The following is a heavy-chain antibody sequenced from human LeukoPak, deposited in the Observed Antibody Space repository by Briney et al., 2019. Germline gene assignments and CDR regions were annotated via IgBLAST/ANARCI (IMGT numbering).Heavy chain of an antibody. J-gene: IGHJ5*02. V-gene: IGHV3-48*01. Sequence: GGSLRLSCAASEFTFSRYSMNWVRQAPGKGLEWVSYISRSSSSTYYADSVKGRFTISRDNSKNTLYLQMNSLRAEDTAVYYCARTVAGTPNWFDPWGQGTLVTVSS. CDR3: ARTVAGTPNWFDP. CDR2: ISRSSSST. CDR1: EFTFSRYS. D-gene: IGHD2-15*01.